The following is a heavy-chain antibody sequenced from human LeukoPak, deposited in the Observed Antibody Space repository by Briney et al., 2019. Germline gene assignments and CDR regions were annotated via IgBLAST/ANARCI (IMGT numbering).Heavy chain of an antibody. CDR3: ARTPIPDGPPTNYNWFDP. J-gene: IGHJ5*02. CDR2: IWYDGSNK. V-gene: IGHV3-33*01. CDR1: GFTFSSYG. D-gene: IGHD1-1*01. Sequence: GGSLRLSCAASGFTFSSYGMHWVRQAPGKGLEWVAVIWYDGSNKYYADSVKGRFTISRDNSKNTLYPQMNSLRAEDTAVYYCARTPIPDGPPTNYNWFDPWGQGTLVTVSS.